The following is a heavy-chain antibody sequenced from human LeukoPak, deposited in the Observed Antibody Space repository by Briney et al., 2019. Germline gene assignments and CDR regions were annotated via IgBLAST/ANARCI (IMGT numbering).Heavy chain of an antibody. CDR2: IRYDGSNK. J-gene: IGHJ5*02. Sequence: PGGSLRLSCAASGFTFSSYGMHWVRQAPGKGLEWVAFIRYDGSNKYYADSVKGRFTISRDNSKNTLYLQMNSLRAEDTAVYYCAREKGIAARGWFDPWGQGTLVTVSS. V-gene: IGHV3-30*02. CDR1: GFTFSSYG. CDR3: AREKGIAARGWFDP. D-gene: IGHD6-6*01.